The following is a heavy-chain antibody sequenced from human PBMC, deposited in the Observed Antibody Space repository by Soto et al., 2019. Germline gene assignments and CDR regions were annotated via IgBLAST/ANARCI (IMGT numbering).Heavy chain of an antibody. V-gene: IGHV5-51*01. CDR1: GYSFPNYW. CDR3: ARLGITSGWSNDY. D-gene: IGHD6-19*01. J-gene: IGHJ4*02. Sequence: GESLKISCKASGYSFPNYWIAWVRQTPGKGLEWMGSIYPGDSDTRDSPPFQGQVIMSADKSISTAYLQWSSLKASDTAMYYCARLGITSGWSNDYWGQGTLVTVSS. CDR2: IYPGDSDT.